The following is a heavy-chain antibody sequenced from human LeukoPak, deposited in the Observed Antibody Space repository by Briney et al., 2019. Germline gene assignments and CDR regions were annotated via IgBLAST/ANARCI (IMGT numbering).Heavy chain of an antibody. Sequence: SETLSLTCTVSGGSISSYYWSWIRQPPGKGLEWIGEINHSGSTNYNPSLKSRVTISVDTSKNQFSLKLSSVTAADTAVYYCARTRDYGGNSLDFDYWGQGTLVTVSS. CDR3: ARTRDYGGNSLDFDY. CDR1: GGSISSYY. V-gene: IGHV4-34*01. J-gene: IGHJ4*02. CDR2: INHSGST. D-gene: IGHD4-23*01.